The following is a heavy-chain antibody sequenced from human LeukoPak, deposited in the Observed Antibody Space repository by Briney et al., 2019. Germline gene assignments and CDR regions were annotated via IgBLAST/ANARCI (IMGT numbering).Heavy chain of an antibody. V-gene: IGHV3-23*01. J-gene: IGHJ4*02. D-gene: IGHD3-10*01. CDR3: AKAMVRGVIIPGGY. CDR2: ISGSGGST. CDR1: GFTFSSYA. Sequence: EGSMRLSCAASGFTFSSYAMSWARQAPGKGLEWVSAISGSGGSTYYADSVKGRFTISRDNSKNTLYLQMNSLRAEDTAVYYCAKAMVRGVIIPGGYWGQGTLVTVSS.